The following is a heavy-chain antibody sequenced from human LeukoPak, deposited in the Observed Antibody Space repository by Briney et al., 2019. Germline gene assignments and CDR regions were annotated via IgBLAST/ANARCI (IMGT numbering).Heavy chain of an antibody. CDR3: ARLPINYDSSGSQSN. Sequence: SETLSLTCTASGYSISSGYYWGWIRQPPGKGLEWIGSIYHSGSTYYNPSLKSRVTISVDTSKNQFSLKLSSVTAADTAVYYYARLPINYDSSGSQSNWGQGTLVTVSS. J-gene: IGHJ4*02. CDR2: IYHSGST. V-gene: IGHV4-38-2*02. D-gene: IGHD3-22*01. CDR1: GYSISSGYY.